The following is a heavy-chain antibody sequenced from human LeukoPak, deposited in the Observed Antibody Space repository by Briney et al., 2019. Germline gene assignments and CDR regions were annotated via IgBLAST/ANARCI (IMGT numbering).Heavy chain of an antibody. V-gene: IGHV3-48*04. J-gene: IGHJ6*03. Sequence: PGGSLRLSCEASEFTFSRHSMNWVRQSPGKGLEWVSYISSSGRTISYADSVKGRFTISRDNVKNSVDLQMNSLRAEDTAKYYCASRTGTTGYHYYMDLWGNGTTVTVSS. CDR1: EFTFSRHS. CDR2: ISSSGRTI. D-gene: IGHD1-7*01. CDR3: ASRTGTTGYHYYMDL.